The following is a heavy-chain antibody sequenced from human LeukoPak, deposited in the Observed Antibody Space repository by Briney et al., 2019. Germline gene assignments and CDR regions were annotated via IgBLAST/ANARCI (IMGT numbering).Heavy chain of an antibody. V-gene: IGHV3-43*02. Sequence: GGSLRLSCAASGFTFSSYSMNWVRQAPGKGLEWVSLISGDGGSTYYADSVKGRFTISRDNSKNSLYLQMNSLRTEDTALYYCAKDRHDSSGYSDYWGQGTLVTVSS. J-gene: IGHJ4*02. D-gene: IGHD3-22*01. CDR1: GFTFSSYS. CDR2: ISGDGGST. CDR3: AKDRHDSSGYSDY.